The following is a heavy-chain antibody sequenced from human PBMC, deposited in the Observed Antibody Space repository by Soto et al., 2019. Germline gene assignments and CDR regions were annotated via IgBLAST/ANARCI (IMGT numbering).Heavy chain of an antibody. CDR1: GFTFSNYA. J-gene: IGHJ4*02. V-gene: IGHV3-23*01. CDR3: AKAYFVWSSEQPYYCDY. CDR2: ISGSGGRS. D-gene: IGHD3-16*01. Sequence: EVQRLDSGGVLVQPGGSLRLSCAASGFTFSNYAMTWGRQGPGKGLEWVSGISGSGGRSYYADSVKGRFPISRDNSKSTLYLQRNSLRAEDTAVYYCAKAYFVWSSEQPYYCDYWAKGTRFTVSS.